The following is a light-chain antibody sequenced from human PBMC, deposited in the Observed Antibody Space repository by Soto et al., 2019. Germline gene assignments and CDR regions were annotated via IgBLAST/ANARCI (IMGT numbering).Light chain of an antibody. V-gene: IGKV3-20*01. J-gene: IGKJ3*01. CDR3: KHYDNALFS. CDR2: ATS. CDR1: QIVNRRY. Sequence: IVLTQSPGTLSLSPGESATLSCRASQIVNRRYLAWYRQQPGQAPRLLIYATSTRATRISDRFSGSGSGKDFTLTISGVETEDFAVYYCKHYDNALFSFGPGTKVDIK.